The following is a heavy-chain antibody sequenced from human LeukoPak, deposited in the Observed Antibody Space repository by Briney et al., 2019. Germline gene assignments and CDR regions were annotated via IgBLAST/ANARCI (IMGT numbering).Heavy chain of an antibody. J-gene: IGHJ3*02. Sequence: PGGSLRLSCAASGFTFDDYAMHWVRQAPGKGLEWVSGISWNSGSIGYADSVKGRFTISRDNAKNSLYLQMNSLRAEDTALYYCAKDIYEVGANAFDIWGQGTMVTVSS. CDR2: ISWNSGSI. V-gene: IGHV3-9*01. D-gene: IGHD1-26*01. CDR3: AKDIYEVGANAFDI. CDR1: GFTFDDYA.